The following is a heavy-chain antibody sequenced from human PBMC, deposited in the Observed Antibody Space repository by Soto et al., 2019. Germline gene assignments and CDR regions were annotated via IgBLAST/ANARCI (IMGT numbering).Heavy chain of an antibody. D-gene: IGHD3-10*01. CDR1: GFTLSTYG. CDR3: ARDWDSMVRGVILGY. CDR2: MWYDGSNK. J-gene: IGHJ4*02. V-gene: IGHV3-33*01. Sequence: QVHLVEFGGGVVQPGRSLRLSCAASGFTLSTYGMHWVRQAPGKGLEWVAVMWYDGSNKYYADSVKGRFTISRDSSKNTLYLQMNSLRVDDTAVYYCARDWDSMVRGVILGYWGQGTLVTVSS.